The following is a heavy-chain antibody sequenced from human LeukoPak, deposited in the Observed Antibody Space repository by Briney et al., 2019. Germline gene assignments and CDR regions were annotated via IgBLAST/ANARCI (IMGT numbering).Heavy chain of an antibody. Sequence: ASVKVSCKTSGYSFSTYGISWVRQAPRQGLEWMGWITPFNGNANYAQKFQGRVTMTTDTSTSTAHLEMRSLRPDDTAVYYCARETTEAFDVWGQGTMVIVSS. CDR1: GYSFSTYG. CDR3: ARETTEAFDV. D-gene: IGHD4-11*01. CDR2: ITPFNGNA. J-gene: IGHJ3*01. V-gene: IGHV1-18*01.